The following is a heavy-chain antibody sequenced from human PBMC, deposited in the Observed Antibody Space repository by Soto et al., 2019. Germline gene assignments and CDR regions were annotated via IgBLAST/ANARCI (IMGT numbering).Heavy chain of an antibody. D-gene: IGHD3-22*01. CDR1: GDTLSTYY. CDR3: VRGVGYSDSSGYPFDY. V-gene: IGHV1-46*03. Sequence: ASVKVSCKASGDTLSTYYMHWARQAPGQGLEWMGIINPRSGKTNYPQKFQGRVTMTRDTSTTTVYMELSTLRSEDTVMYFCVRGVGYSDSSGYPFDYWGQGTLVTVSS. CDR2: INPRSGKT. J-gene: IGHJ4*02.